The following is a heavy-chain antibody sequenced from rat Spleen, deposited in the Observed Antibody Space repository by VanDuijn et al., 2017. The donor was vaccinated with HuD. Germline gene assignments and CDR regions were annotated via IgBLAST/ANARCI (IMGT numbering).Heavy chain of an antibody. Sequence: EVQLVETGGGLVQPGRSLKLSCVASGFTFSSYWMYWVRQAPTKGLEWVASISPSGGSTYYRDSVKGRFTLSRDNAKSTLYLQMDSLRSEDTATYYCATRDAWGQGASVTVSS. V-gene: IGHV5-19*01. CDR3: ATRDA. CDR2: ISPSGGST. CDR1: GFTFSSYW. J-gene: IGHJ4*01.